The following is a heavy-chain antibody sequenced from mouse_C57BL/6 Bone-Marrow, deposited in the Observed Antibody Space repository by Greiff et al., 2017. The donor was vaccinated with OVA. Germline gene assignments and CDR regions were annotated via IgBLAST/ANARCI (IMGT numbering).Heavy chain of an antibody. CDR3: ARGGYYGNYFFDY. D-gene: IGHD2-1*01. Sequence: QVQLQQSGAELVRPGASVKLSCKASGYTFTDYYINWVKQRPGQGLEWIARIYPGSGNTYYNEKFKGKATLTAEKSSSTAYMQLSSLTSEDSAVYFCARGGYYGNYFFDYWGQVTTLTVSS. CDR1: GYTFTDYY. CDR2: IYPGSGNT. J-gene: IGHJ2*01. V-gene: IGHV1-76*01.